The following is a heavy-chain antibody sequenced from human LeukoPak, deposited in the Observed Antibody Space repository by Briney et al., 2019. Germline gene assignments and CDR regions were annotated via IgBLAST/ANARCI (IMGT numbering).Heavy chain of an antibody. V-gene: IGHV3-23*01. CDR1: GFTFSIYA. CDR2: ISGSGGNT. CDR3: AGDRRYDSSGYFQH. J-gene: IGHJ1*01. D-gene: IGHD3-22*01. Sequence: PGGSLRLSCAASGFTFSIYAMSWVRQAPGKGLEWVSAISGSGGNTYYADSVKGRFTISRDNSKTMLYLQMNSLRVEDTAVYCCAGDRRYDSSGYFQHWGQGTLVTVSS.